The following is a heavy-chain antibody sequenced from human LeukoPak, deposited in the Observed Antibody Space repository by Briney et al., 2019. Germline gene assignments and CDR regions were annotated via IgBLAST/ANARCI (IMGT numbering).Heavy chain of an antibody. J-gene: IGHJ4*02. CDR1: GFTFSSYG. V-gene: IGHV3-33*01. D-gene: IGHD3-22*01. Sequence: HPGGSLRLSCAASGFTFSSYGMHWVRQAPGKGLEWVAVIWYDGSNKYYADSVKGRLTISRDNSKNTLYLQMNSLRAENTAVYYCARAPRANSSGPKRSTQIDYWGQGTLVTVSS. CDR3: ARAPRANSSGPKRSTQIDY. CDR2: IWYDGSNK.